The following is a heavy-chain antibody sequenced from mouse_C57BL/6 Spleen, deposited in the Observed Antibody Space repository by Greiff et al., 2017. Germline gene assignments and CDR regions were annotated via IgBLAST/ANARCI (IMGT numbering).Heavy chain of an antibody. Sequence: VQLQQSGAGLVKPGASVKLSCKASGYTFTEYTIHWVKQRSGQGLEWIGWFYPGSGSIKYNERFKDKATLTADKSSSTVDIVVSRLTAEDSAVYFCARHDYGNSEFDYWGQGTLVTVSA. CDR3: ARHDYGNSEFDY. D-gene: IGHD2-1*01. CDR1: GYTFTEYT. CDR2: FYPGSGSI. V-gene: IGHV1-62-2*01. J-gene: IGHJ3*01.